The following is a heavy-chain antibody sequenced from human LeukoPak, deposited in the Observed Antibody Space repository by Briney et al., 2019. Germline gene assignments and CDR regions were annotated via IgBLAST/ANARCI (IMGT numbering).Heavy chain of an antibody. Sequence: SETLSLTCTVSGDSISNYYWNWIRQSPGKGLEWIGEINHSGGTHYHPSLKSRVTISVDTSKNQFSLRLRSVTAADTAVYYCASLMTTVTYDVFDIWGQGTIVTVSS. CDR3: ASLMTTVTYDVFDI. CDR2: INHSGGT. J-gene: IGHJ3*02. CDR1: GDSISNYY. V-gene: IGHV4-34*01. D-gene: IGHD4-17*01.